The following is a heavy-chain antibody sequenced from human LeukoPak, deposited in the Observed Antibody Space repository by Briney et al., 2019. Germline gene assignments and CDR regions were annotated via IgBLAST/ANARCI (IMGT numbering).Heavy chain of an antibody. CDR2: INPNSGGT. V-gene: IGHV1-2*02. Sequence: ASVKVSCKASGYTFTGYYMHWVRQAPGQGLEWMGWINPNSGGTNYAQKFQGRVTMTRDTSISTAYMELSSLRSEDTAVYYCARNIGGSYKYFDYWGQGTLVTVSS. CDR3: ARNIGGSYKYFDY. CDR1: GYTFTGYY. D-gene: IGHD1-26*01. J-gene: IGHJ4*02.